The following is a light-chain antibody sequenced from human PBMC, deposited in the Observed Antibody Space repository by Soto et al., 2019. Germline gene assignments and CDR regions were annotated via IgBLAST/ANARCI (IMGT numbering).Light chain of an antibody. Sequence: QLVLTQSPSASASLGASVKLTCTLSSGHSSYAIAWHQQQPEKGPRYLMILNSDGSHSKGDGIPDRFSGSSSGAERYLTISSLQSEDEADYYCQTWGTGIRVFSGGTKLTVL. CDR3: QTWGTGIRV. CDR1: SGHSSYA. V-gene: IGLV4-69*01. J-gene: IGLJ2*01. CDR2: LNSDGSH.